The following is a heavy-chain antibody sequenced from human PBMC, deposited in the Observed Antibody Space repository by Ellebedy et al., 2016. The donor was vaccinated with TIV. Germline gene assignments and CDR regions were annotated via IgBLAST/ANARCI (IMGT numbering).Heavy chain of an antibody. CDR2: VCPGGDT. D-gene: IGHD6-13*01. CDR3: SRHVFAAAGYFDN. Sequence: SETLSLTXTVSGVSISPYCWTWIRQPAGKGLGWIGRVCPGGDTDYIPSLESRVTMSLDTSKNQFSLKLSSVTAADTAVYYCSRHVFAAAGYFDNWGQGTLASVSS. J-gene: IGHJ4*02. CDR1: GVSISPYC. V-gene: IGHV4-4*07.